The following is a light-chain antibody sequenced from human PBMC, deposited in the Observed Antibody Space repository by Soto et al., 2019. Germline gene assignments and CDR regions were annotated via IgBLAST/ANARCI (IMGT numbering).Light chain of an antibody. V-gene: IGKV3-15*01. CDR1: QSVGSA. CDR2: AAS. CDR3: QHSINWPPLT. Sequence: EIVLTQSPATLSVSPGETATLSCRASQSVGSAVAWYQHRPGQAPRLLIVAASIRATGVPGRFSGGGARTDFTPTISGLQSEDLPVYYCQHSINWPPLTFGGGTTVDIK. J-gene: IGKJ4*01.